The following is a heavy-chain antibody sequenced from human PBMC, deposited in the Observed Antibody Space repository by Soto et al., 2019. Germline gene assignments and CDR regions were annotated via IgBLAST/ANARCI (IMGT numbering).Heavy chain of an antibody. D-gene: IGHD3-3*01. V-gene: IGHV4-59*01. J-gene: IGHJ4*02. Sequence: SETLSLTYTVSGGSISSYYWSWIRQPPGKGLEWIGYIYYSGSTNYNPSLKSRVTISVDTSKNQFSLKLSSVTAADTAVYYCASFDDFWSGYFDYWGQGTLVTVSS. CDR2: IYYSGST. CDR1: GGSISSYY. CDR3: ASFDDFWSGYFDY.